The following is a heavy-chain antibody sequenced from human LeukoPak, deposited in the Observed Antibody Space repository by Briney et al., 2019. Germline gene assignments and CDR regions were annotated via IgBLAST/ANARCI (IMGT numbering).Heavy chain of an antibody. J-gene: IGHJ4*02. CDR2: ISSSSTI. V-gene: IGHV3-48*01. D-gene: IGHD2-21*01. CDR1: GFTFSSYS. Sequence: PGGSLRLSCAASGFTFSSYSMNWVRQAPGKGLEWVSYISSSSTIYYANSVKGRFTMSRDNAKNSLYLQMNSLRVEDTALYYCVRDGAYSAGIDFDYWGQGTLVTVSP. CDR3: VRDGAYSAGIDFDY.